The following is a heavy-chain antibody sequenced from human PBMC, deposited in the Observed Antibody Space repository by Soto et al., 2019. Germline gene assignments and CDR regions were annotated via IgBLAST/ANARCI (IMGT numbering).Heavy chain of an antibody. V-gene: IGHV3-33*01. CDR2: ILDDGSEK. CDR3: AREPCRIAVAGFDY. D-gene: IGHD6-19*01. J-gene: IGHJ4*02. Sequence: QVQLVESGGGVVQPGRSLRLSCVASGFRFDSYGMPWVRQAPGKGLEWVAIILDDGSEKYHADSVKGRFTISRDNSKNTLYLQMNSLRAEDTALYYCAREPCRIAVAGFDYWGQGTVVTVSS. CDR1: GFRFDSYG.